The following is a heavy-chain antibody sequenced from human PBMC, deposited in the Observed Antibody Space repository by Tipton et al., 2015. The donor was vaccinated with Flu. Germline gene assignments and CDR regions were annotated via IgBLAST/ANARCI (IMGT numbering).Heavy chain of an antibody. V-gene: IGHV4-38-2*01. Sequence: TLSLTCVVPGYSISTGYYWGWIRQPPGKGLEWIGSVSHSGNTYYEPSLKSRVTISLDTFQNHFSLKLISVTAADTAVYYCSRSTYYYGSGTSDYWGQGTLVTVSS. CDR3: SRSTYYYGSGTSDY. CDR2: VSHSGNT. J-gene: IGHJ4*02. D-gene: IGHD3-10*01. CDR1: GYSISTGYY.